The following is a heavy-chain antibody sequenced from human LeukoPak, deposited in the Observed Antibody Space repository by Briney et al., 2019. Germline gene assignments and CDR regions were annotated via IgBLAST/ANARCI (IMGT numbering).Heavy chain of an antibody. D-gene: IGHD4-17*01. V-gene: IGHV3-30*18. CDR1: GFTFSSYG. Sequence: GGSLRLSCAASGFTFSSYGMHWVRQAPGKGLEWVAVISYDGSNKYYADSVKGRFTISRDNSKNTLYLQMNSLRAEDTAVYYCAKGGDYGDYDEYKPFYYYYYMDVWGKGTTVTVSS. J-gene: IGHJ6*03. CDR2: ISYDGSNK. CDR3: AKGGDYGDYDEYKPFYYYYYMDV.